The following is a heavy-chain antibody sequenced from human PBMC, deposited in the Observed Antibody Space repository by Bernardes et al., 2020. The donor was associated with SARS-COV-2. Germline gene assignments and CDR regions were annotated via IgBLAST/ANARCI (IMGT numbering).Heavy chain of an antibody. CDR2: ISGSGGST. J-gene: IGHJ1*01. D-gene: IGHD3-10*01. V-gene: IGHV3-23*01. CDR3: AKDISYYYGSGSYYNPEYFQH. CDR1: GFTFSSYA. Sequence: GWSLRLSCAASGFTFSSYAMSWVRQAPGKGLEWVSAISGSGGSTYYADSVKGRFTISRDNSKNTLYLQMNSLRAEDTAVYYCAKDISYYYGSGSYYNPEYFQHWGQGTLVTVSS.